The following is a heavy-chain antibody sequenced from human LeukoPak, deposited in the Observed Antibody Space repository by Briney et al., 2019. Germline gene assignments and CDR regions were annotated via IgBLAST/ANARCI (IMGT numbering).Heavy chain of an antibody. Sequence: GASVKVSCKASGYTFTSYDINWVRQAPGQGLEWMGIINPSGGSTSYAQKFQGRVTMTRDTSTSTVYMELSSLRSEDTAVYYCAREWDGDGYSQYFDYWGQGTLVTVSS. J-gene: IGHJ4*02. V-gene: IGHV1-46*01. CDR1: GYTFTSYD. D-gene: IGHD5-24*01. CDR2: INPSGGST. CDR3: AREWDGDGYSQYFDY.